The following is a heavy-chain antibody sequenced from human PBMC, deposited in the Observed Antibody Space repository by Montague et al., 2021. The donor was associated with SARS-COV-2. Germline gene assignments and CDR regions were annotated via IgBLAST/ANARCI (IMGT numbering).Heavy chain of an antibody. V-gene: IGHV4-34*01. CDR3: VRVFPRWLQFDPYFDY. CDR1: GGSFSGYY. J-gene: IGHJ4*02. Sequence: SETLSLTCAVYGGSFSGYYWNWIRQPPGKGLQWIGEINHSGSTNYNPSLKSRVTISVDTSKNQFSLRLSSVTAADTAVYYCVRVFPRWLQFDPYFDYWGQGTLVTVSS. CDR2: INHSGST. D-gene: IGHD5-24*01.